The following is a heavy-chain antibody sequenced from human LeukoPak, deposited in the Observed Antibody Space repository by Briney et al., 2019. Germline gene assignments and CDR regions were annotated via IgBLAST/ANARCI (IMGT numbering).Heavy chain of an antibody. Sequence: GGSLRLSCAASGFSFSTYAMSWVRQAPGKGLEWVSAISGSGDNNDNTYYADSVKGQFTISRDNSKNTLYLQMSSLRAEDAAVYYCAKSGSTSWYLDYWGQGTLVTVSS. CDR3: AKSGSTSWYLDY. CDR1: GFSFSTYA. CDR2: ISGSGDNNDNT. J-gene: IGHJ4*02. V-gene: IGHV3-23*01. D-gene: IGHD6-13*01.